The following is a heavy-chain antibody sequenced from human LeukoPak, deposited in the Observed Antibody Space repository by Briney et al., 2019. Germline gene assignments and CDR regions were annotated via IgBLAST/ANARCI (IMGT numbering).Heavy chain of an antibody. Sequence: PGGSLSLSCAASGFTFSSYAMSWVRQAPRTGLEWVSAIRGSGGSTYYADSVKNRFTISRDNSKNTLNLQMNSLRAEDTAVYYCASLAGNADYWGQGTLVTVSS. CDR1: GFTFSSYA. D-gene: IGHD6-19*01. CDR3: ASLAGNADY. J-gene: IGHJ4*02. V-gene: IGHV3-23*01. CDR2: IRGSGGST.